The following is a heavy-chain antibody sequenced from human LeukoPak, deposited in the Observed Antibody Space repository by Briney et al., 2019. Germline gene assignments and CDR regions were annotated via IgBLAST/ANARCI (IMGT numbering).Heavy chain of an antibody. J-gene: IGHJ4*02. CDR1: GYTFTGYY. CDR3: TRSVRNGHIDY. CDR2: INPNSGGT. D-gene: IGHD2-21*01. V-gene: IGHV1-2*02. Sequence: ASVKVSCKASGYTFTGYYMHWVRQAPGQGLEWMGWINPNSGGTNYAQKFQGRATMTRDTSISTAYMELSSLRFEDTAVYYCTRSVRNGHIDYWGQGTLVTVSS.